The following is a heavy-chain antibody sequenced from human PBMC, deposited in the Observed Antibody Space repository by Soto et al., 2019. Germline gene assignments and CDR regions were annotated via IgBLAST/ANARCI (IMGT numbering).Heavy chain of an antibody. CDR2: ISSYNGNT. J-gene: IGHJ6*02. V-gene: IGHV1-18*01. CDR3: ARDSRETXVRGVIPSYYYYYGMDV. CDR1: GYTFTSYG. D-gene: IGHD3-10*01. Sequence: AAVKVSCKASGYTFTSYGISWVRQAPGEGLEVRVWISSYNGNTNYAQKLQGRVTMTTNTSTSTAYMELRSLRPDDTAVYYCARDSRETXVRGVIPSYYYYYGMDVWGQGTTVTVSS.